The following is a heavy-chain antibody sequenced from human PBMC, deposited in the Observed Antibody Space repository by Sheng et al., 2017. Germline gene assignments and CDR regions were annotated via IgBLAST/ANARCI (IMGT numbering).Heavy chain of an antibody. D-gene: IGHD1-1*01. CDR1: GYSFTNYY. J-gene: IGHJ4*02. Sequence: QVQLVQSGAEVKKPGASVKVSCKASGYSFTNYYMHWVRQAPGQGLEWMGVINPSAGSTSYAQKFQGRVTMTRDTSTSTVYMELNSLRSEDTALFYCAREMSTRYNFDYWGQG. CDR2: INPSAGST. CDR3: AREMSTRYNFDY. V-gene: IGHV1-46*01.